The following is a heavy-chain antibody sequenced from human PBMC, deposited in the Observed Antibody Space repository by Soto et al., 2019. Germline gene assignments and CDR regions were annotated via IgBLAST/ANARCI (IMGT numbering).Heavy chain of an antibody. J-gene: IGHJ6*03. V-gene: IGHV5-51*01. CDR2: IYPGDSDT. Sequence: GESLKISCKGSGYSFTNYWIGWGRQMPGKGLEWMGIIYPGDSDTRYSPSFQGQVTISAARSNSTAYLQWSSLKASDTAMYYCARDKPGSSKPSYMDVWGKGTTVTVSS. CDR3: ARDKPGSSKPSYMDV. D-gene: IGHD6-13*01. CDR1: GYSFTNYW.